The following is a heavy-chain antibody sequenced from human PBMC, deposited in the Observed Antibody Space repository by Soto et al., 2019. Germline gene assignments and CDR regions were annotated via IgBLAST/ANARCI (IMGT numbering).Heavy chain of an antibody. J-gene: IGHJ6*02. Sequence: SVKVSCKASGYTFSSYGISWVRQAPGQGLEWMGWISAYNGNTNYAQKLQGRVTMTTDTSTSTAYMELRSLRSDDTAVYYCARVVGARTHYGMDVWGQGTTVTVSS. CDR2: ISAYNGNT. CDR3: ARVVGARTHYGMDV. D-gene: IGHD1-26*01. V-gene: IGHV1-18*01. CDR1: GYTFSSYG.